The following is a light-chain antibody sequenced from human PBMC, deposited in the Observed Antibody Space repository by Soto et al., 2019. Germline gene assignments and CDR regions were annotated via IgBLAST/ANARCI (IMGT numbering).Light chain of an antibody. CDR3: VLYMGSGIWV. CDR2: STN. Sequence: QAVVTQEPSFSVSPGGTVTLTCALSSGSVSTTYYPSWYQQTPGQAPRTLIYSTNTRSSGVPARFSGSILGNKAALTITGAQAGDESDYYCVLYMGSGIWVFGGGTKVTVL. CDR1: SGSVSTTYY. V-gene: IGLV8-61*01. J-gene: IGLJ2*01.